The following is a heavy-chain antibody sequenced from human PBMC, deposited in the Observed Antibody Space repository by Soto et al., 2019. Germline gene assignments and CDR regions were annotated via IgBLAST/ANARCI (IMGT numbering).Heavy chain of an antibody. CDR3: ARSRIMITFGGVIPDAFDI. CDR1: GGSISSSSYY. J-gene: IGHJ3*02. Sequence: SETLSLTCTVSGGSISSSSYYWGWIRQPPGKGLEWIGSIYYSGSTYYNPSLKSRVTISVDTSKNQFSLKLSSVTAADTAVYCCARSRIMITFGGVIPDAFDIWGQGTMVTVSS. V-gene: IGHV4-39*01. D-gene: IGHD3-16*02. CDR2: IYYSGST.